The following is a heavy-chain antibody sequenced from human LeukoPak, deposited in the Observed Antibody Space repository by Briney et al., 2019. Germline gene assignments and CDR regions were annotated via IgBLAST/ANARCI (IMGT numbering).Heavy chain of an antibody. V-gene: IGHV3-23*01. D-gene: IGHD3-10*01. J-gene: IGHJ3*02. Sequence: PGGSLRLSCAASGFIFRDYAMNWVRQAPGKGLEWVSGLSGSGEYTYYADSVKGRFTISRDNSKNTLYLQMDSLSGEDTAVYYCAKDISIVLVWFGELNALETWGQGTTVTVSS. CDR3: AKDISIVLVWFGELNALET. CDR1: GFIFRDYA. CDR2: LSGSGEYT.